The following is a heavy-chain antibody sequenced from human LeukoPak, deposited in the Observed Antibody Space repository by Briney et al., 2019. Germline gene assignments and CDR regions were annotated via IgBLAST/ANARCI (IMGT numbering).Heavy chain of an antibody. D-gene: IGHD3-3*01. CDR3: AGGTRFLEWLPFD. V-gene: IGHV1-69*13. J-gene: IGHJ4*02. CDR2: IIPIFGTA. Sequence: SVKVSCKASGGTFSSYAISWVRQAPGQGLEWMGGIIPIFGTANYAQKFQGRVTITADESTSTAYMELSSLRSEDTAVYYCAGGTRFLEWLPFDWGQGTLVTVSS. CDR1: GGTFSSYA.